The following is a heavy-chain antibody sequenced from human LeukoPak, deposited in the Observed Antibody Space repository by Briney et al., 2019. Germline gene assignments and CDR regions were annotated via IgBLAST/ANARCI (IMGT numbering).Heavy chain of an antibody. CDR2: INTNTGNP. D-gene: IGHD3-22*01. J-gene: IGHJ3*02. CDR3: AREGYYYDSSGYSDRAFDI. CDR1: GYTFTSYA. V-gene: IGHV7-4-1*02. Sequence: ASVKVSCKASGYTFTSYAMNWVRQAPGQGLEWMGWINTNTGNPTYAQGFTGRFVFSLDTSVSTAYLQISSLKAEDTAVYYCAREGYYYDSSGYSDRAFDIWGQGTMVTVSS.